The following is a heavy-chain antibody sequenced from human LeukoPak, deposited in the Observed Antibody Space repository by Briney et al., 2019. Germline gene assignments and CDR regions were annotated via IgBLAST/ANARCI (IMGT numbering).Heavy chain of an antibody. Sequence: GGSLRLSCAASGITFSSYAMSWVRQAPGKGLEWVSYISSSGSTIYYADSVKGRFTISRDNAKNSLYLQMNSLRAEDTAVYYCARASRIAVFYWGQGTLVTVSS. V-gene: IGHV3-48*04. J-gene: IGHJ4*02. CDR1: GITFSSYA. D-gene: IGHD6-19*01. CDR2: ISSSGSTI. CDR3: ARASRIAVFY.